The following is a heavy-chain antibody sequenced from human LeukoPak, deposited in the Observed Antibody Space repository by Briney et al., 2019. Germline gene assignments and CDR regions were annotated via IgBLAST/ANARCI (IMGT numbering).Heavy chain of an antibody. CDR2: IYYSGST. CDR3: ARTQYGDYTFDY. D-gene: IGHD4-17*01. CDR1: GGSISSYY. Sequence: PSETLSLTCTVSGGSISSYYWSWIRQPPGKGLEWIGYIYYSGSTYYNPSLKSRVTISVDTSKNQFSLKLSSVTAADTAVYYCARTQYGDYTFDYWGQGTLVTVSS. V-gene: IGHV4-59*12. J-gene: IGHJ4*02.